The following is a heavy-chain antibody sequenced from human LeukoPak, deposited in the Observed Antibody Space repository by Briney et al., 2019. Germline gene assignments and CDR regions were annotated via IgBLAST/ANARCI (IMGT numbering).Heavy chain of an antibody. Sequence: GGSLRLSCAASGFTFSSYGMHWVRQAPGKGLEWVAFIRYDGSNKYYTDSVKGRFTISRDNSKNTLYLQMNSLRTEDTAVYYCARRLDIVVVRVNWFDPWGQGTLVTVSS. D-gene: IGHD2-2*01. J-gene: IGHJ5*02. CDR1: GFTFSSYG. V-gene: IGHV3-30*02. CDR3: ARRLDIVVVRVNWFDP. CDR2: IRYDGSNK.